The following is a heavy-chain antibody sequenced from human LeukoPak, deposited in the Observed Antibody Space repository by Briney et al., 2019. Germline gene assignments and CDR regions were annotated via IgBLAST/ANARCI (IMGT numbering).Heavy chain of an antibody. Sequence: ASVKVSCKASGYTFTSYAMNWVRQAPGQGLEWMGWINTNTGDPTYAQGFTGRFVFSLDTSVSTAYLQISSLKVEDTAVYYCAREDTWDAFDIWGQGTMVTVSS. D-gene: IGHD5-18*01. CDR1: GYTFTSYA. CDR2: INTNTGDP. J-gene: IGHJ3*02. V-gene: IGHV7-4-1*02. CDR3: AREDTWDAFDI.